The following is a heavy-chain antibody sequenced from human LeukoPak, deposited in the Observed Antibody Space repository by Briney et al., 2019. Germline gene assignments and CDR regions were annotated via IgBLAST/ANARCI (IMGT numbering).Heavy chain of an antibody. CDR2: INHSGST. Sequence: SETLSLTCAVYGGSFSGYYWSWIRQPPGKGLEWIGEINHSGSTNYNPSLKSRVIIIIDTPKNHFSLTLSSVTAADTAVYYCARSGLVDIWGQGTMVTVSS. CDR3: ARSGLVDI. CDR1: GGSFSGYY. D-gene: IGHD2-2*01. V-gene: IGHV4-34*01. J-gene: IGHJ3*02.